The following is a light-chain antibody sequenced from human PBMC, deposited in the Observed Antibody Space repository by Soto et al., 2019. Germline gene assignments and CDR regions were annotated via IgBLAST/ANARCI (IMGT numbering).Light chain of an antibody. CDR2: EVT. CDR3: SSFAGSPVV. CDR1: SSDIGAYNF. J-gene: IGLJ2*01. Sequence: QSVLTQPPSASGSPGQSVTISCTGSSSDIGAYNFVSWYQQHPGKVPKLIIYEVTKRPSGVPDRFSGSKSGNTASLTVSGLQAEDEADYYCSSFAGSPVVFGGGTKVTVL. V-gene: IGLV2-8*01.